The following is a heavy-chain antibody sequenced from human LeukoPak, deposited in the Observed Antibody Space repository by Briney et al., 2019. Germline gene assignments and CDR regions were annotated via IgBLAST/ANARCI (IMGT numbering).Heavy chain of an antibody. V-gene: IGHV4-30-2*01. CDR1: GGSISSGGYS. Sequence: PSETLSLTCAVSGGSISSGGYSWSWIRQPPGKGLEWIGYINHSGSTYYNPSLKSRVTISVDRSKNQFSLKLSSVTAADTAVYYCARGRHYYGSGSYYADQIFDYWGQGTLVTVSS. J-gene: IGHJ4*02. CDR2: INHSGST. D-gene: IGHD3-10*01. CDR3: ARGRHYYGSGSYYADQIFDY.